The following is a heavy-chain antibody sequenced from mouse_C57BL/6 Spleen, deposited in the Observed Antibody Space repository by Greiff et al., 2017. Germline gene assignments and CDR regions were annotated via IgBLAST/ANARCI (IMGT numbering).Heavy chain of an antibody. CDR3: ARRIYYGSRGGFDY. CDR1: GYTFTDYS. V-gene: IGHV1-18*01. J-gene: IGHJ2*01. CDR2: INPNNGGT. D-gene: IGHD1-1*01. Sequence: VQLQQSGPELVKPGASVKIPCKASGYTFTDYSMDWVKQSHGKSLEWIGDINPNNGGTIYNQKFKGKATLTVDKSSSTAYMELRSLTSEDTAVYYCARRIYYGSRGGFDYWGQGTTLTVSS.